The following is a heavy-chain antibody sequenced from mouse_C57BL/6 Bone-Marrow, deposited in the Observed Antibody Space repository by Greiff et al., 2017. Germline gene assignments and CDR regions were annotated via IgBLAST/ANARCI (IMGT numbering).Heavy chain of an antibody. J-gene: IGHJ3*01. CDR1: GYTFTSYW. CDR2: IDPSDSET. Sequence: QVQLKQPGAELVRPGSSVKLSCKASGYTFTSYWMHWVKQRPIQGLEWIGNIDPSDSETHYNQKFKDKATLTVDKSSSTAYMQLSSLTSEDSAVYYCARRAMDGYWAWFAYWGQGTLVTVSA. CDR3: ARRAMDGYWAWFAY. V-gene: IGHV1-52*01. D-gene: IGHD2-3*01.